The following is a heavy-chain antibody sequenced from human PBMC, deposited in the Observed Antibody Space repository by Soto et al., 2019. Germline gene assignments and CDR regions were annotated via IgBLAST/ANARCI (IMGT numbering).Heavy chain of an antibody. CDR1: GFTFSSDS. V-gene: IGHV3-23*01. J-gene: IGHJ4*02. D-gene: IGHD3-10*01. CDR2: ISGSGGST. CDR3: AKDPQNYYGSGSYFDY. Sequence: PGGSLILSCAASGFTFSSDSMSWVRQAPGKGLEWVSAISGSGGSTYYADSVKGRFTISRDNSKNTLYLQMNSLRAEDTAVYYCAKDPQNYYGSGSYFDYWGQGTLVTVSS.